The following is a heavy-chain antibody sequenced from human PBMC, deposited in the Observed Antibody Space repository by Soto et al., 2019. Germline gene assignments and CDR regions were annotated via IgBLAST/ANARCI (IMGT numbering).Heavy chain of an antibody. Sequence: RASVKVSCKASGGTFSSYAISWVRQAPGQGLEWMGGIIPIFGTANYAQKFQGRVTITADKSTSTAYMELSSLRSEDTAVYYCARGGRGYRYGSFDYWGQGILLTVSS. V-gene: IGHV1-69*06. CDR3: ARGGRGYRYGSFDY. D-gene: IGHD5-18*01. CDR2: IIPIFGTA. J-gene: IGHJ4*02. CDR1: GGTFSSYA.